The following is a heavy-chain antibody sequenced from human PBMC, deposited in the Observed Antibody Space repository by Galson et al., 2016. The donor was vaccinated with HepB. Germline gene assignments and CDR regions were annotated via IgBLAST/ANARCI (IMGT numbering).Heavy chain of an antibody. CDR3: AREWLRGYFDWFRKGAFDI. V-gene: IGHV3-7*03. CDR2: IKQDGSEK. Sequence: SLRLSCAASAFTFRSFWKSWVRQAPGKGLEWVANIKQDGSEKYYADSVKGRFTISRDNAKNSLYLQMNSLRADDTAVYYCAREWLRGYFDWFRKGAFDIWGQGTMVTVSS. J-gene: IGHJ3*02. CDR1: AFTFRSFW. D-gene: IGHD3-9*01.